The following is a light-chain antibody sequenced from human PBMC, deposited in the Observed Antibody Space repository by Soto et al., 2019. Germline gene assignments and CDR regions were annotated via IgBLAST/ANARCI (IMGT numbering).Light chain of an antibody. CDR3: MQGTRLYT. J-gene: IGKJ2*01. CDR2: KVS. V-gene: IGKV2-30*01. Sequence: DVVMTQSPLSLPVTLGQPASISCRSSQSLVYSDGNTYLSWFQQRPGQSPRRLIYKVSNRDSGVPDRFSGRGSGTDFTLKISRVEAEDVGVYYCMQGTRLYTFGQGTKLEIK. CDR1: QSLVYSDGNTY.